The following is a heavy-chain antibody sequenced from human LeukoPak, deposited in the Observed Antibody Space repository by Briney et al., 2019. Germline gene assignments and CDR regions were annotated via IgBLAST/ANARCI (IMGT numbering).Heavy chain of an antibody. J-gene: IGHJ4*02. CDR2: IYYSGST. V-gene: IGHV4-39*02. CDR1: GGSISSSSYY. D-gene: IGHD3-9*01. CDR3: ARDEDGYYDILTGYSLLDY. Sequence: PSETLSLTCTVSGGSISSSSYYWGWIRQPPGKGLEWIGSIYYSGSTYYNPSLKSRVTISVDTSKNQFSLKLSSVTAADTAVYYCARDEDGYYDILTGYSLLDYWGQGTLVTVSS.